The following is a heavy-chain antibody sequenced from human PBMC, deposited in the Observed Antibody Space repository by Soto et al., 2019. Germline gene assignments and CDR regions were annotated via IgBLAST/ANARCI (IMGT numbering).Heavy chain of an antibody. CDR1: GFTFSSYD. D-gene: IGHD6-19*01. V-gene: IGHV3-13*01. Sequence: GGSLRLSCAASGFTFSSYDMHWVRQATGKGLEWVSAIGTAGDTYYPGSVKGRFTISRENAKNSLYLQMTVLRAEETAVYYCARDGAVAGTIAGMGVDYYYYGMDVWGQGTTVTVSS. CDR3: ARDGAVAGTIAGMGVDYYYYGMDV. J-gene: IGHJ6*02. CDR2: IGTAGDT.